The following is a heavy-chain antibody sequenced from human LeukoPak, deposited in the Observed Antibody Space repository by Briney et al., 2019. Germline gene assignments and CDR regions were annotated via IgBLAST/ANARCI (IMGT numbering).Heavy chain of an antibody. CDR2: INPTGGST. Sequence: ASVKVSCKASGYTFPSYFMHWVRQAPGQGLEWMGIINPTGGSTTYAQKFQGRVTMTRDTSTSTVYMELSSLRSDDTAVYYCARTAARRFDNWGQGTLVTVSS. J-gene: IGHJ4*02. D-gene: IGHD6-6*01. CDR3: ARTAARRFDN. V-gene: IGHV1-46*01. CDR1: GYTFPSYF.